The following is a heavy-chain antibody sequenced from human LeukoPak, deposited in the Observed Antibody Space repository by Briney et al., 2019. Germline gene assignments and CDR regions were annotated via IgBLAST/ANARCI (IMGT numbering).Heavy chain of an antibody. D-gene: IGHD2-15*01. J-gene: IGHJ3*02. Sequence: GGSLRLSCAASGFTFSSYGMHWVRQAPGKGLEWVAVIWYDGTNTYYADSVKGRFTISRDNSKNTLYLQMNSLRAEDTAVYYCARDFCSGGSCYPDAFDIWGQGTMVTVSS. CDR3: ARDFCSGGSCYPDAFDI. V-gene: IGHV3-33*01. CDR2: IWYDGTNT. CDR1: GFTFSSYG.